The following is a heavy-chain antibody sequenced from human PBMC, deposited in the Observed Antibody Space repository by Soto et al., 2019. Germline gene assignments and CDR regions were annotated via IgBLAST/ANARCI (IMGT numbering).Heavy chain of an antibody. V-gene: IGHV4-39*01. CDR1: GGSISSSIYY. J-gene: IGHJ6*02. D-gene: IGHD2-8*02. Sequence: PSETLSLTCTVSGGSISSSIYYGVWIRQPPGKGLEWIGSIYYSGSTYYNPSLKSRVTISVDTSKNQFSLKLSSVTAADTAVYYCARLGTDYYGMDVWGQGTTVTVSS. CDR2: IYYSGST. CDR3: ARLGTDYYGMDV.